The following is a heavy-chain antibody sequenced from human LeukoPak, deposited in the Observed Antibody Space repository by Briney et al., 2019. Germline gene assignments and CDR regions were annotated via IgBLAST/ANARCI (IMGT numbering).Heavy chain of an antibody. J-gene: IGHJ2*01. D-gene: IGHD3-3*01. V-gene: IGHV3-30*18. CDR3: AKSGVGEAVTWHFDL. Sequence: PGGSLRLSCAASGFIFSSYGMHWVRQAPGKGLEWVAVMSNDGSKKFYVDSVQGRFTISRDNSKNTLYLQMNSLRGDDTAIYYCAKSGVGEAVTWHFDLWGRGTLVTVSS. CDR2: MSNDGSKK. CDR1: GFIFSSYG.